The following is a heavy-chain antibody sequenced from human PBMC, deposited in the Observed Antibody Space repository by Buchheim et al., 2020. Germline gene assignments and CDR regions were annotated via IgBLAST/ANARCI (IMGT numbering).Heavy chain of an antibody. J-gene: IGHJ5*02. V-gene: IGHV3-30*04. D-gene: IGHD3-9*01. CDR3: ARDNDNLRYFDWLPQNWFDP. CDR2: ISYDGRNK. Sequence: QVQLVESGGGVVQPGRSLRLSCAASGFTFSSYAMHWVRQAPGKGLEWVAVISYDGRNKYYADSVKGRFTISRDNSKNTLYLQMNSLRAEDTAVYYCARDNDNLRYFDWLPQNWFDPWGQGTL. CDR1: GFTFSSYA.